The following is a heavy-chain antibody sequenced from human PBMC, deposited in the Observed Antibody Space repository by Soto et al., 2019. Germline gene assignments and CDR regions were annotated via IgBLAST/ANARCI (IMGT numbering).Heavy chain of an antibody. CDR1: GYTFSKYS. CDR3: ARGARAVADTTYDSFDV. Sequence: QVPFVQSGAEVKKPGASVNVSCKTSGYTFSKYSIHWVRQAPGQRPEWIGWINPDNGKTKYSQDFQGRLTITRDASATTVYMELSSLRSEDTALYYCARGARAVADTTYDSFDVWGQGTLVTVS. D-gene: IGHD6-19*01. J-gene: IGHJ3*01. V-gene: IGHV1-3*01. CDR2: INPDNGKT.